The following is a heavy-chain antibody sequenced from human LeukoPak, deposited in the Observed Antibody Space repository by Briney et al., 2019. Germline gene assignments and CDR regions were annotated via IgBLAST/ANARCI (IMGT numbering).Heavy chain of an antibody. D-gene: IGHD6-6*01. CDR1: GFTVSSNY. CDR3: ARPSRSSSSAFDI. J-gene: IGHJ3*02. Sequence: PGGSLRLSCAASGFTVSSNYMSWVRQAPGKGLEWVSVIYSGGSTYYADSVKGRFTISRDNSKNTLYLQMNSLRAEDTAVYYCARPSRSSSSAFDIWGQGTMVTVSS. CDR2: IYSGGST. V-gene: IGHV3-53*01.